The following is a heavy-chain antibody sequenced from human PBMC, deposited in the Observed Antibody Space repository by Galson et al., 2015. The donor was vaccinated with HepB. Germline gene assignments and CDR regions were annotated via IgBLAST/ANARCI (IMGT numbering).Heavy chain of an antibody. Sequence: SLRLSCAASGFTFSNYAMSWVRQAPGKGLEWVSVISDNGGNTYYADSVKGRVTISRDNSKNTLYLQINSLRAEGTAIYYRAKGSTTVTPPDYWGQGTLVTVSS. V-gene: IGHV3-23*01. J-gene: IGHJ4*02. CDR2: ISDNGGNT. D-gene: IGHD4-17*01. CDR1: GFTFSNYA. CDR3: AKGSTTVTPPDY.